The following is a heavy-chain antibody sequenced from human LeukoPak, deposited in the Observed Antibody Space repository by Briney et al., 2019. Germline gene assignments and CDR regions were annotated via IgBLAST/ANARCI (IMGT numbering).Heavy chain of an antibody. D-gene: IGHD3-10*01. CDR3: VKDRTGTYPLDY. Sequence: HPGRSLRLSCAASVFTFSNYAIHGGRQAQGKGLKWVAFISDDGSMQHYADSVKGPFTISRDNSTNTLNLQMNSLRAEDTAVYYCVKDRTGTYPLDYWGQGTLVTVSS. V-gene: IGHV3-30-3*01. CDR1: VFTFSNYA. J-gene: IGHJ4*02. CDR2: ISDDGSMQ.